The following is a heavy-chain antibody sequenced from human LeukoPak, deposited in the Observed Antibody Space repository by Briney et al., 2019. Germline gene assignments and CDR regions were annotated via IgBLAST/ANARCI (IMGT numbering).Heavy chain of an antibody. J-gene: IGHJ4*02. CDR2: FDPEDGGT. D-gene: IGHD1-26*01. V-gene: IGHV1-24*01. CDR1: GSTLTDLS. CDR3: AASGGWPFFDY. Sequence: ASVKVSCKVSGSTLTDLSMHWVRQAPGGGLEWMGGFDPEDGGTLYTEKFKGRLTMTEDTSSDTAYMELSSLRSEDTAVYYCAASGGWPFFDYWGQGTLVTVSS.